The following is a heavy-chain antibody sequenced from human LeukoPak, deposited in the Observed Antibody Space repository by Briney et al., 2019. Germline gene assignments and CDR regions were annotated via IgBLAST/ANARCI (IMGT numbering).Heavy chain of an antibody. CDR1: GDSVSSNSAA. CDR2: TYYRSKWYN. D-gene: IGHD6-19*01. CDR3: AISVAGTEDLFDY. Sequence: SQTLSLTCAISGDSVSSNSAAWSWIRQSPSRGLEWLGRTYYRSKWYNDYAVSVKSRITINPDTSKNQFSLQLNSVTPEDTAVYYCAISVAGTEDLFDYWGQGTLVTVSS. V-gene: IGHV6-1*01. J-gene: IGHJ4*02.